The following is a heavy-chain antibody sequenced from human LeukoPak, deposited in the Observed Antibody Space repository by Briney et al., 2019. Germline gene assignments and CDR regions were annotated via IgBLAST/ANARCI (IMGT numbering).Heavy chain of an antibody. V-gene: IGHV1-18*01. CDR1: GYTFTSYG. D-gene: IGHD2-15*01. Sequence: ASVTVSCKASGYTFTSYGISWVRQAPGQGLEWMGWISAYNGNTNYAQKLQGRVTMTTDTSTSTAYMELRSLRSDDTAVYYCARDYCSGGSCYSHYYYYMDVWGKGTTVTVSS. CDR2: ISAYNGNT. J-gene: IGHJ6*03. CDR3: ARDYCSGGSCYSHYYYYMDV.